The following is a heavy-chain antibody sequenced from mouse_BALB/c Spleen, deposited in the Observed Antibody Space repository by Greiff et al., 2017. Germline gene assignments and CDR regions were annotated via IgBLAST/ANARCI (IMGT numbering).Heavy chain of an antibody. CDR2: FHPYNDDT. V-gene: IGHV1-47*01. Sequence: VKLQQSGAELVKPGASVKMSCKAFGYTFTTYPIEWMKQNHGKSLEWIGNFHPYNDDTKYNEKFKGKAKLTVEKSSSTVYLELSRLTSDDSAVYYCARGITSYWYFDVWGAGTTVTVSS. CDR1: GYTFTTYP. CDR3: ARGITSYWYFDV. D-gene: IGHD2-4*01. J-gene: IGHJ1*01.